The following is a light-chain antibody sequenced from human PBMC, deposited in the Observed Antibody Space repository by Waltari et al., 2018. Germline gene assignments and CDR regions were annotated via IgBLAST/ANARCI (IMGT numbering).Light chain of an antibody. CDR2: GKN. V-gene: IGLV3-19*01. Sequence: SSELTQDPAVSVALGQPVRITCQGDSLRGYYASWYQQKPGQAPVLVIYGKNNRPSGIPDRFSGSSSGNTASLTITGAQAEDEAEYYCYSRDSSGDHLRVFGAGTKVTVL. J-gene: IGLJ1*01. CDR1: SLRGYY. CDR3: YSRDSSGDHLRV.